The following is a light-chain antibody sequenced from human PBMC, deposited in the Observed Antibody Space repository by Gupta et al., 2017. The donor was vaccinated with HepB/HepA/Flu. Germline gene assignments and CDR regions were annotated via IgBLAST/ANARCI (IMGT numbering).Light chain of an antibody. Sequence: EIVLTQSPGTLFLSPGERATLSCRASQIISSTYLAWYQQKPGQAPRLFIYGASSRATGIPDRFSGSGSGTDFNRTISRLEPEDFAVYYCQQYGTSPRTFGQGTKVEVK. J-gene: IGKJ1*01. V-gene: IGKV3-20*01. CDR1: QIISSTY. CDR3: QQYGTSPRT. CDR2: GAS.